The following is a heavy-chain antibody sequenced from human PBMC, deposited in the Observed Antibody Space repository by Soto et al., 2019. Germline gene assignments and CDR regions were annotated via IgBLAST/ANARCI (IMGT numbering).Heavy chain of an antibody. CDR3: ARSGSLAPPPL. V-gene: IGHV4-59*01. Sequence: VQLQESGPGLVKPSETLSLTCTVSGASMNSYYWSWIRQPPGKGLEWIGYIFYGGSTNYNPSLKSRVTISLATAKNQFSLGLNSVTAADPAVYYFARSGSLAPPPLWGQGTLVTVSS. D-gene: IGHD6-6*01. J-gene: IGHJ4*02. CDR2: IFYGGST. CDR1: GASMNSYY.